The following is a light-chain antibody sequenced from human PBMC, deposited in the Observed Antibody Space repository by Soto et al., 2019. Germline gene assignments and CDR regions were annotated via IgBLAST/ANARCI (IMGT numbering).Light chain of an antibody. CDR3: SSYTSSSTYSV. Sequence: QSVLTQPASVSGSPGQSITISCTGTSSDVGGYNYVSWYQQHPGKAPKLMILDVSSRPSGVSNRFSGSKSGNTASLTISGLQAEDEAHYFCSSYTSSSTYSVFGGGTKLTVL. J-gene: IGLJ3*02. V-gene: IGLV2-14*01. CDR2: DVS. CDR1: SSDVGGYNY.